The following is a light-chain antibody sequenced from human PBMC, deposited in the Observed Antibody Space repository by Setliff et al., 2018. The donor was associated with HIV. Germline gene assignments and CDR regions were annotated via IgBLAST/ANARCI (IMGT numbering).Light chain of an antibody. J-gene: IGLJ1*01. CDR1: SSDVGSYNL. CDR2: EVT. CDR3: SSYTSISTYV. V-gene: IGLV2-18*02. Sequence: QSALTQPPSVSGSPGQSVTISCTGTSSDVGSYNLVSWYQQPPGAAPKIMIYEVTNRPSGVPVRFSGSKSGNTASLTISGLQAEDEADYYCSSYTSISTYVFGTGTKVTVL.